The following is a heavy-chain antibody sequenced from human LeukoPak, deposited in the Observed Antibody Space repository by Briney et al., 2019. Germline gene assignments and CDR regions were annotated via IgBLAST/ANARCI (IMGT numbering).Heavy chain of an antibody. CDR3: ARDIVVVEESAFDI. CDR1: GYTFTSYA. J-gene: IGHJ3*02. Sequence: ASVKVSCKASGYTFTSYAMNWVRQAPGQGLEWMGWINTNTGNPTYAQGFTGRFVFSLDTSVSTAYLQISSLKAEDTAVYYCARDIVVVEESAFDIWGQGTMVTVSS. CDR2: INTNTGNP. V-gene: IGHV7-4-1*02. D-gene: IGHD2-15*01.